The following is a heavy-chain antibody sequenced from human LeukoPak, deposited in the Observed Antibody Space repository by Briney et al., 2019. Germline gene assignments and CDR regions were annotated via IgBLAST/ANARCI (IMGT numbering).Heavy chain of an antibody. CDR1: GFTFNSYA. V-gene: IGHV3-23*01. J-gene: IGHJ4*02. Sequence: GGSLRLSCAASGFTFNSYAMSWVRQAPGKGLEWVSSISGGGGSTYYADSVKGRFTISRDNSKHTLYLQMNSLRAEDTAVYYCAKEMRGIAATGTDYWGQETLVTVSS. D-gene: IGHD6-13*01. CDR2: ISGGGGST. CDR3: AKEMRGIAATGTDY.